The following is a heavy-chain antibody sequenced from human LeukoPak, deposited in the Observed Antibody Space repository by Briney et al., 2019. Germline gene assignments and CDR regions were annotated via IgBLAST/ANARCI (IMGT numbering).Heavy chain of an antibody. V-gene: IGHV1-3*01. J-gene: IGHJ4*02. CDR3: ARGLVVPAAG. CDR1: GYTFTSYA. CDR2: INAGSGNT. D-gene: IGHD2-2*01. Sequence: ASVKVSCKASGYTFTSYAMHWVRQAPGQRLEWMGWINAGSGNTKYSQKFQGRVTITRDTSASTAYMELSSLRSEDTAVYYCARGLVVPAAGWGQGTLVTVSS.